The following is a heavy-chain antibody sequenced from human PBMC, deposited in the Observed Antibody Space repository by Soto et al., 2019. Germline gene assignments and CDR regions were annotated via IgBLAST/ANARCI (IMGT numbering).Heavy chain of an antibody. J-gene: IGHJ4*02. V-gene: IGHV1-69*01. CDR3: ARDGGRHSGGIDY. Sequence: QVQLVQSGAEVKKPGSSVKVSCKASGGTFSSYSINWVRQAPGQGLEWLGEIIPIFGTAHYAQKFQGRVTITADESTSTAYMELSSLRSEDKAVYYCARDGGRHSGGIDYWGQGTVVTVSS. D-gene: IGHD1-26*01. CDR1: GGTFSSYS. CDR2: IIPIFGTA.